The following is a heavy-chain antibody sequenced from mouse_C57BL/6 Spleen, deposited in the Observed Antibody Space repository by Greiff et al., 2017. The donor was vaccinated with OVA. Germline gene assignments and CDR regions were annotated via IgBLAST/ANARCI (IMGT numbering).Heavy chain of an antibody. J-gene: IGHJ2*01. CDR2: IDPSDSET. V-gene: IGHV1-52*01. Sequence: VQLQQPGAELVRPGSSVKLSCKASGYTFTSYWMHWVKQRPIQGLEWIGNIDPSDSETHYNQKFKDKATLTVDKSSSTAYMQLSSLTSEDSAVYYCARAGSSYGDSFDYWGQGTTLTVSS. D-gene: IGHD1-1*01. CDR1: GYTFTSYW. CDR3: ARAGSSYGDSFDY.